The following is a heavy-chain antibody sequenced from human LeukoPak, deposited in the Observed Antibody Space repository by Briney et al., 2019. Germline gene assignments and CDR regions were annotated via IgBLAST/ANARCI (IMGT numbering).Heavy chain of an antibody. CDR1: GGSISSDY. V-gene: IGHV4-4*07. CDR3: ARDRGGHSIYWYSDL. Sequence: SETLSLTCIVSGGSISSDYWSWIRQPAGKGLEWIGRFYSSGSTNYNPSLKSRVTMSVDTSKHQFSLKLSSVTAADTAVYYCARDRGGHSIYWYSDLWGRGTLVTVSS. J-gene: IGHJ2*01. D-gene: IGHD4-23*01. CDR2: FYSSGST.